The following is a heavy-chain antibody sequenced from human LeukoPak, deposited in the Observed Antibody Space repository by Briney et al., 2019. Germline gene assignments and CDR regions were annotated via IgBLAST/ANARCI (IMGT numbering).Heavy chain of an antibody. CDR2: ICGGDT. CDR1: GFTFSIHA. Sequence: GGSLRLSCAGSGFTFSIHAMSWVRQAPGKGLEWVSTICGGDTYYADSVTGRFTISRDNSQSTVHLQMNSLRAEDTAVYYCAKDWIPYNRVFDCFDFWGQGTLVTVSS. J-gene: IGHJ4*02. V-gene: IGHV3-23*01. D-gene: IGHD1-1*01. CDR3: AKDWIPYNRVFDCFDF.